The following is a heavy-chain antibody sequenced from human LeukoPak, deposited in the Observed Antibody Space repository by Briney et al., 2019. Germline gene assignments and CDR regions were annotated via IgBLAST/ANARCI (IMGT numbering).Heavy chain of an antibody. D-gene: IGHD5-12*01. CDR1: GGSFSGYY. Sequence: SETLSLTCAVYGGSFSGYYWSWIRQPPGKGLEWIGEINHSGSTNYNPSLKSRVTISVDTSKTQFSLKLSSVTAADTAVYYCARFRYGGYDWLDYWGQGTLVTVSS. J-gene: IGHJ4*02. CDR3: ARFRYGGYDWLDY. V-gene: IGHV4-34*01. CDR2: INHSGST.